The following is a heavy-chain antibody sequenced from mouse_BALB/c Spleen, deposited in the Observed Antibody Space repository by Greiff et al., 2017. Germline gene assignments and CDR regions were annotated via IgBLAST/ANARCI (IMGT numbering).Heavy chain of an antibody. V-gene: IGHV5-4*02. CDR3: AREGFDY. CDR1: GFTFSDYY. CDR2: ISDGGSYT. J-gene: IGHJ2*01. Sequence: EVKLVESGGGLVKPGGSLKLSCAASGFTFSDYYMYWVRQTPEKRLEWVATISDGGSYTYYPDSVKGRFTISRDNAKNNLYLQMSSLKSEDTAMYYCAREGFDYWGQGTTFTVSS.